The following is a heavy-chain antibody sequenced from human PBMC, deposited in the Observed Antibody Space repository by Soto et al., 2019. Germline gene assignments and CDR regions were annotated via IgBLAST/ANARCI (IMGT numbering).Heavy chain of an antibody. D-gene: IGHD4-17*01. J-gene: IGHJ6*02. Sequence: QVQLQESGPGLVKPSQTLSLTCTVSGGSISSGGYYWSWIRQHPGNGLEWIGYIYYSGSTYYNPSLKSRVTISVDKSKNQFSLKLSSGTAADTAVYYCARETRGLGYYYYGMDVWGQGTTVTVS. CDR3: ARETRGLGYYYYGMDV. CDR2: IYYSGST. CDR1: GGSISSGGYY. V-gene: IGHV4-31*03.